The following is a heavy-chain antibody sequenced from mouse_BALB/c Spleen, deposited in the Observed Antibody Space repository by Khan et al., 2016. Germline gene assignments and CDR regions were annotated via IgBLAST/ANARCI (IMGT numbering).Heavy chain of an antibody. D-gene: IGHD6-1*01. J-gene: IGHJ2*01. CDR2: INSNGGRT. CDR3: ARIATTIN. CDR1: GFTFSSDG. Sequence: EGQRVEPRGRLVQPGGSLKLACAASGFTFSSDGMSLVRHSPDKRLELVATINSNGGRTSDPASVKGRFTMSRDNAKSTLYLQMSSLKSEDPAIYYCARIATTINSGQRTTLTV. V-gene: IGHV5-6-3*01.